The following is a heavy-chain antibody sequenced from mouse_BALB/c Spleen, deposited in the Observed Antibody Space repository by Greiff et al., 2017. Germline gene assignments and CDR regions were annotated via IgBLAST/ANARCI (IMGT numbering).Heavy chain of an antibody. CDR3: ANYYRYAMDY. J-gene: IGHJ4*01. D-gene: IGHD2-14*01. Sequence: EVQVVESGPGLVKPSQSLSLTCSVTGYSITSGYYWNWIRQFPGNKLEWMGYISYDGSNNYNPSLKNRISITRDTSKNQFFLKLNSVTTEDTATYYCANYYRYAMDYWGQGTSVTVSS. CDR1: GYSITSGYY. CDR2: ISYDGSN. V-gene: IGHV3-6*02.